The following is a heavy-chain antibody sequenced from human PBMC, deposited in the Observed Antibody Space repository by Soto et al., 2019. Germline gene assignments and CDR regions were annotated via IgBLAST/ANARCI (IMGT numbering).Heavy chain of an antibody. J-gene: IGHJ4*02. V-gene: IGHV1-24*01. CDR2: FDPEDGET. Sequence: RASVKVSCKVSGYTLTELSMHWVRQAPGKGLEWMGGFDPEDGETIYAQKFQGRVTMTEDTSTDTAYMELSSLRSEDTAVYYCATGPKRDYDFWSGYILGYWGQGTLVTVSS. D-gene: IGHD3-3*01. CDR3: ATGPKRDYDFWSGYILGY. CDR1: GYTLTELS.